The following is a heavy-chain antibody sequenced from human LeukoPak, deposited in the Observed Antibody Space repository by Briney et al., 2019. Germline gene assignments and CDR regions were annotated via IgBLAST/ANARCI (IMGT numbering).Heavy chain of an antibody. CDR3: TRHSDKYCSGAGCYVYNFYGMDV. V-gene: IGHV3-73*01. Sequence: PGGSLRLSCAASGFTFSSYSMNWVRQASGRGLEWLGRIRSKANSYVTAYAASVNGRFIISRDDSRNTAYLQMNSLQTEDTAVYYCTRHSDKYCSGAGCYVYNFYGMDVWGQGTTVTVSS. CDR2: IRSKANSYVT. CDR1: GFTFSSYS. J-gene: IGHJ6*02. D-gene: IGHD2-15*01.